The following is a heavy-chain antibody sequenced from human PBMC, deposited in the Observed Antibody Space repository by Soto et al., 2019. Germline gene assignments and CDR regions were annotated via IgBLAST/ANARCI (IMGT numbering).Heavy chain of an antibody. V-gene: IGHV1-18*04. J-gene: IGHJ6*02. Sequence: QLQLVQSGVEVKKPGASVKVSCKASGYTFISHGISWVRQAPGQGLEWMGWISGKNGNTNYAQKLQGRVTLTTDTSTSTAYMELRSLRSDDTAVYYCARVSSSIVVVPDYGMDVWGQRTTVTVSS. CDR1: GYTFISHG. D-gene: IGHD2-15*01. CDR3: ARVSSSIVVVPDYGMDV. CDR2: ISGKNGNT.